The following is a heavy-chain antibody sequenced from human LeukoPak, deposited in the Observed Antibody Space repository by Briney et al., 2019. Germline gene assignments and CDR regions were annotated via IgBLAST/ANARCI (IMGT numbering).Heavy chain of an antibody. Sequence: GGSLRLSRVGPGFSISFTYMSWVRQAPGKGIGWGSLIYSGGSTFYADSVKDRFIISRDNSENTLYLQMNNLGAEDTATYYCTSSGGGTPAAGDFWGQGILVAVSS. CDR2: IYSGGST. CDR3: TSSGGGTPAAGDF. V-gene: IGHV3-66*01. CDR1: GFSISFTY. D-gene: IGHD3-10*01. J-gene: IGHJ4*02.